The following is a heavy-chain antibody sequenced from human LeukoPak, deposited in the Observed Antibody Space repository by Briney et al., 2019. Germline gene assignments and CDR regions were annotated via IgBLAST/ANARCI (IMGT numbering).Heavy chain of an antibody. V-gene: IGHV3-23*01. CDR2: ISGSGRST. CDR1: GFSFTSYA. J-gene: IGHJ5*01. Sequence: PGGSLRLSCAASGFSFTSYAMNWVRQAPGKGLEWVSAISGSGRSTYSADSVRGRFTTSRDNSKNILYLQMNNLRGEDTAVYYCAKAGARGNVNWFDSWGRGTLVTVSS. CDR3: AKAGARGNVNWFDS. D-gene: IGHD1-1*01.